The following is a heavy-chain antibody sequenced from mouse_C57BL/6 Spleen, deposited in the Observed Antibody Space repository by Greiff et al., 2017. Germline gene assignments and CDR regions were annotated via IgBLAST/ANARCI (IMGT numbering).Heavy chain of an antibody. V-gene: IGHV5-17*01. CDR1: GFTFSDYG. J-gene: IGHJ1*03. Sequence: EVQLQESGGGLVKPGGSLKLSCAASGFTFSDYGMHWVRQAPEKGLEWVAYISSGSSTIYYADTVKGRFTISRDTAKNTLFLQMTSLRSEDTAMYYCARGRGYDWYFDVWGTGTTVTVSS. CDR3: ARGRGYDWYFDV. CDR2: ISSGSSTI. D-gene: IGHD2-2*01.